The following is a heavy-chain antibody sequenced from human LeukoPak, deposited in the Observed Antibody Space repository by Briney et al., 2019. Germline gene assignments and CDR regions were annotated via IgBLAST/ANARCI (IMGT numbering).Heavy chain of an antibody. CDR3: ARHNYDFDFDS. Sequence: ASVKVSCKASGYTFSDYYIHWVRQAPGQGLEWMGWISPKSGGTNYAQNFQGRVTMTRDTSINTAYMGLSRLRPDDTAVYDCARHNYDFDFDSWGQGALVTVSS. J-gene: IGHJ4*02. CDR2: ISPKSGGT. CDR1: GYTFSDYY. V-gene: IGHV1-2*02. D-gene: IGHD3-3*01.